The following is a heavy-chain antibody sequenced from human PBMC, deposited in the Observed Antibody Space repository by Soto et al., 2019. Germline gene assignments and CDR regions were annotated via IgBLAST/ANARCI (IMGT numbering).Heavy chain of an antibody. Sequence: GASVKVSCKASGYTFTSYAMHWVRQAPGQRLEWMGWINAGNGNTKYSQKFQGRVTITRDTSASTAYMELSSLRSEDTAVYYCARPAIPNYYYYGMDVWGQGTTVTVSS. D-gene: IGHD2-2*02. V-gene: IGHV1-3*01. CDR1: GYTFTSYA. CDR2: INAGNGNT. J-gene: IGHJ6*02. CDR3: ARPAIPNYYYYGMDV.